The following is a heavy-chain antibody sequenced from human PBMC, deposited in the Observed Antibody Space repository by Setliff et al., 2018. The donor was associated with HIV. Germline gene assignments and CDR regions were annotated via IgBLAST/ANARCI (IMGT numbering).Heavy chain of an antibody. V-gene: IGHV4-59*08. D-gene: IGHD2-15*01. CDR1: GGSMTGYY. Sequence: SETLSLTCTVSGGSMTGYYWSWIRQPPGKGLEWIAYIHDSGFANYNPSLKSRVTISVDTSQNQFSLKLRSVTAADTAMYYCARRRCSAASCPDNSWNWLDPWGQGTLVTVSS. CDR3: ARRRCSAASCPDNSWNWLDP. CDR2: IHDSGFA. J-gene: IGHJ5*02.